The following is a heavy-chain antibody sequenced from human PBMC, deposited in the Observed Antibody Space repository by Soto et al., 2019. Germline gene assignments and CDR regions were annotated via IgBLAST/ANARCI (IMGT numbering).Heavy chain of an antibody. J-gene: IGHJ5*02. Sequence: VSCKASGYTFTSYYMHWVRQAPGQGLEWMGIINPSGGSTSYAQKFQGRVTMTRDTSTSTVYMELSSLRSEDTAVYYCARTRGPYYYDSSGYYSSWGQGTLVTVSS. D-gene: IGHD3-22*01. CDR2: INPSGGST. CDR3: ARTRGPYYYDSSGYYSS. CDR1: GYTFTSYY. V-gene: IGHV1-46*01.